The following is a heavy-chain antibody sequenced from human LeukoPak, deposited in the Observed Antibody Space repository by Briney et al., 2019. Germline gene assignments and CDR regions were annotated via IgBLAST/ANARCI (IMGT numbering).Heavy chain of an antibody. V-gene: IGHV1-3*01. CDR3: ARWYYYDSSGYYYGGWFDP. CDR1: GYTFTSYA. CDR2: INAGNGNT. Sequence: ASVKVSCKASGYTFTSYAMHWVRQAPGQRLEWMGWINAGNGNTKYLQKFQGRVTITRDTSASTAYMELSSLRSEDTAVYYCARWYYYDSSGYYYGGWFDPWGQGTLVTVSS. J-gene: IGHJ5*02. D-gene: IGHD3-22*01.